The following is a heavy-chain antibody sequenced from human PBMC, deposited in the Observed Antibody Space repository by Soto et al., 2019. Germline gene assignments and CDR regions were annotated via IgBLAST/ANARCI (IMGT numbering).Heavy chain of an antibody. CDR1: GGTFSSYA. CDR3: ARDVAGSRVVGSGMDV. J-gene: IGHJ6*02. D-gene: IGHD6-13*01. Sequence: QVQLVQSGAEVQKPGYSVKVSCKASGGTFSSYAISWVRQAPGQGLEWMGGIIPIFGTANYAQKFQGRVTITPDESTSTAYMELSSLRSEDTAVYSCARDVAGSRVVGSGMDVWGQGTTVTVSS. CDR2: IIPIFGTA. V-gene: IGHV1-69*01.